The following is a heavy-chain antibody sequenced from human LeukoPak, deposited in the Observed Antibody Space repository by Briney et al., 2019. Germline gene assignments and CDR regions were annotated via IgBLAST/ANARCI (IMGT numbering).Heavy chain of an antibody. CDR3: ARDPSNTSGWYTYFDF. V-gene: IGHV1-18*04. J-gene: IGHJ4*02. Sequence: ASVKVSCKASGYTFTHYGIAWVRHAPGQGLEWMAWISTYNGDTHYAQKLRDRVTVTTETPTSTVYMELRSLRSDDAAVYYCARDPSNTSGWYTYFDFWGQGTLVTVSS. CDR1: GYTFTHYG. D-gene: IGHD6-19*01. CDR2: ISTYNGDT.